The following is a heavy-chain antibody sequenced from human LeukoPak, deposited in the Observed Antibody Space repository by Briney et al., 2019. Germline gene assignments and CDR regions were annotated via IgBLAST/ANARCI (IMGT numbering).Heavy chain of an antibody. V-gene: IGHV3-21*01. J-gene: IGHJ4*02. CDR2: ISSSSYI. CDR3: ASACGGDCYKSASDY. Sequence: GGSLRLSCAASGFTFSSYSMNWVRQAPGKGLEWVSSISSSSYIYYADSVKGRFTISRDNGKNSLYLQMNSLRAEVTAVYYCASACGGDCYKSASDYWGQGTLVTVSS. D-gene: IGHD2-21*02. CDR1: GFTFSSYS.